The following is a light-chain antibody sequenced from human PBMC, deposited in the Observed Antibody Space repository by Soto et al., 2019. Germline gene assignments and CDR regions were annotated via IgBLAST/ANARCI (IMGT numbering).Light chain of an antibody. CDR1: QSVNSNC. J-gene: IGKJ2*01. Sequence: EMVLTQSPGTLSFSPGERATLSCRASQSVNSNCLAWYQQKPGQAPRLLIYGASSRATGIPDRFSGSGSGTDFTLTISRLEPEDFAVYYCQQYGSTPHTFGQGTKLEIK. V-gene: IGKV3-20*01. CDR3: QQYGSTPHT. CDR2: GAS.